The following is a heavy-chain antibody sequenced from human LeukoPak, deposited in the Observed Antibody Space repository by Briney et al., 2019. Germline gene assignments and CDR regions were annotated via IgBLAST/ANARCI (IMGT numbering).Heavy chain of an antibody. CDR1: GYTFISYG. J-gene: IGHJ4*02. Sequence: GASVKVSCKASGYTFISYGISWVRQAPGQGLEWMGWISAYNGNTDYAQKLQGRVTMTTDTSTSTAYMELRSLRSDDTAVYYCARVQEYYDTSGYKAYFDYWGQGTLVTVSS. D-gene: IGHD3-22*01. V-gene: IGHV1-18*01. CDR3: ARVQEYYDTSGYKAYFDY. CDR2: ISAYNGNT.